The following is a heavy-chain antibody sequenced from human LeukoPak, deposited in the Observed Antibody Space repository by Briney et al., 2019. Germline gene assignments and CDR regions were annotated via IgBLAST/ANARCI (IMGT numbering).Heavy chain of an antibody. Sequence: GGSLRLSCAASGFTFSSYSMNWVRQAPGKGLEWVSSITRSNYIYYADSVKGRFTISRDNAKNSLYLQMNSLRAEDTAVYYCATQGTTQGDAFDIWGQGTMVTVSS. CDR3: ATQGTTQGDAFDI. V-gene: IGHV3-21*01. CDR2: ITRSNYI. J-gene: IGHJ3*02. CDR1: GFTFSSYS. D-gene: IGHD4-17*01.